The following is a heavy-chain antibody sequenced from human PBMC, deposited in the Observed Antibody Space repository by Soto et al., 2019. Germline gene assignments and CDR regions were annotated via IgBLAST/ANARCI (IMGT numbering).Heavy chain of an antibody. CDR2: IKQDGSEK. D-gene: IGHD3-3*01. CDR3: AKRDANYDFWSGYYPMDV. J-gene: IGHJ6*02. CDR1: GFTFSNYW. Sequence: EVQLVESGGGLVQPGGSLRLSCAASGFTFSNYWMSWVRQAPGKGLEWVANIKQDGSEKYYVDSVKGRFTISRDNAKNSLCLEMNSLRAEDTAVYYCAKRDANYDFWSGYYPMDVWGQGTTVTVSS. V-gene: IGHV3-7*05.